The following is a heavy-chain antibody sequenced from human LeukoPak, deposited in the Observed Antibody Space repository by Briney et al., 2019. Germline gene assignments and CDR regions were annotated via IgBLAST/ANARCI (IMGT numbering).Heavy chain of an antibody. CDR2: IIPIFGTA. CDR1: GGTFSSYA. V-gene: IGHV1-69*05. D-gene: IGHD3-3*01. CDR3: ARAREVLRFLEWFY. Sequence: ASVKVSCKASGGTFSSYATSWVRQAPGQGLEWMGGIIPIFGTANYAQKFQGRVTITTDESTSTAYMELSSLRSEDTAVYYCARAREVLRFLEWFYWGQGTLVTVSS. J-gene: IGHJ4*02.